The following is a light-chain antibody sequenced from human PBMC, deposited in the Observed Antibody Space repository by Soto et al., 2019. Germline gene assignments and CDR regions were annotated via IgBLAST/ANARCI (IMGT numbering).Light chain of an antibody. V-gene: IGKV3-20*01. J-gene: IGKJ5*01. CDR2: GAS. CDR3: QQYGSSIT. CDR1: QSVSSSY. Sequence: EIVFALSPGTLSLSPGERATLSCRASQSVSSSYLAWYQQKPGQAPRLLIYGASSRATGIPDRFSGSGSGTDFTLTISRLEPEDFAVYYCQQYGSSITFGQGTRLEIK.